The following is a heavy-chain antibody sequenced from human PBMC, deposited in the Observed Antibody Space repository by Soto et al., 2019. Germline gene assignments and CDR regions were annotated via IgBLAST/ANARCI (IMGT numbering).Heavy chain of an antibody. J-gene: IGHJ4*02. V-gene: IGHV3-74*01. CDR3: ARGHSGTYYRAFDY. CDR1: GFTFSSYW. Sequence: DVQLVESGGGLAQPGGSLRLSCAASGFTFSSYWMHWVRQAPGKGLVGVSRISSDESSTTYADSVKGRFTISRDNAKNTLYLQMNSLRAEATAVYYCARGHSGTYYRAFDYWGQGTLVTVSS. D-gene: IGHD1-26*01. CDR2: ISSDESST.